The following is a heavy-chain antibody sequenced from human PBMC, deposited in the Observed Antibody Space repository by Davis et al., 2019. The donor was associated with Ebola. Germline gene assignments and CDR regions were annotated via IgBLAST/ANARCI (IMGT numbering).Heavy chain of an antibody. CDR3: AKDGYSSSWGNFDY. D-gene: IGHD6-13*01. V-gene: IGHV1-24*01. Sequence: AASVKVSCKVSGYTLNELSMHWVRQAPGKGLEWMGGFDPEDGETIYAQKFQGRVTMTEDTSTDTAYMELSSLRSEDTAVYYCAKDGYSSSWGNFDYWGQGTLVTVSS. CDR1: GYTLNELS. CDR2: FDPEDGET. J-gene: IGHJ4*02.